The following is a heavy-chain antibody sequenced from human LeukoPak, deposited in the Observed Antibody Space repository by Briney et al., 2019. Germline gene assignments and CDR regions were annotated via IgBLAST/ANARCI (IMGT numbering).Heavy chain of an antibody. V-gene: IGHV4-39*01. CDR3: ARQSSGESYFDY. Sequence: PSETLSLTCTVSGGSLSSSSYYWGWIRQPPGKGLEWIGSIYYSGSTYYNPSLKSRVTISVDTSKNQFSLKLSSVTAADTAVYYCARQSSGESYFDYWGQGTLVTVSS. D-gene: IGHD4-17*01. J-gene: IGHJ4*02. CDR1: GGSLSSSSYY. CDR2: IYYSGST.